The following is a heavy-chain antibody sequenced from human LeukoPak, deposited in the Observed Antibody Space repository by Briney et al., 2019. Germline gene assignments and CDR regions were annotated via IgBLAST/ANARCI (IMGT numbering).Heavy chain of an antibody. D-gene: IGHD3-22*01. CDR3: AKTIALYYDSSGYPSDDAFDI. J-gene: IGHJ3*02. CDR2: ISWNSGSI. CDR1: GFTFSSYA. V-gene: IGHV3-9*01. Sequence: GGSLRLSCAASGFTFSSYAMSWVRQAPGKGLEWVSGISWNSGSIGYADSVKGRFTISRDNAKNSLYLQMNSLRAEDTALYYCAKTIALYYDSSGYPSDDAFDIWDQGTMVTVSS.